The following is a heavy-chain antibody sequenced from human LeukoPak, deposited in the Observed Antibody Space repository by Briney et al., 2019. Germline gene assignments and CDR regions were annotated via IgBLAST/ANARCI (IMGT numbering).Heavy chain of an antibody. CDR1: GGSISSGDYY. V-gene: IGHV4-30-4*01. Sequence: SETLSLTCTVSGGSISSGDYYWSWIRQPPGKGLEWIGYIYYSGSTYYNPSLKSRVTISVDTSKNQFSLKLSSVTAADTAVYYCARRGPRNSGYLSKCNWFDPWGQGTLVTVSS. D-gene: IGHD5-12*01. CDR2: IYYSGST. J-gene: IGHJ5*02. CDR3: ARRGPRNSGYLSKCNWFDP.